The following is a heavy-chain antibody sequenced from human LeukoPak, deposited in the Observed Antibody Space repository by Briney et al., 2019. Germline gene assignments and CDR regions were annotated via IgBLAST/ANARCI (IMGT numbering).Heavy chain of an antibody. J-gene: IGHJ4*02. CDR2: INPSVSST. V-gene: IGHV1-46*01. CDR3: ARAYGGNSPFDF. Sequence: SVKVSCKASGYTFTIYYMHWVRQAPGQGREWMGIINPSVSSTSYAQKFQGRVTMTRDTSTSTVYMELSSLRSEDTAVYYCARAYGGNSPFDFWGQGTLVTVSS. CDR1: GYTFTIYY. D-gene: IGHD4-23*01.